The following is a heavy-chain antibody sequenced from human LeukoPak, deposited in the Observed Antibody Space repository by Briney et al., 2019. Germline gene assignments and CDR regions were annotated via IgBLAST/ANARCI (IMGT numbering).Heavy chain of an antibody. CDR2: IYPGDSDT. V-gene: IGHV5-51*01. D-gene: IGHD3-22*01. CDR3: ARGGEAYYDSSGYYSSYFDY. J-gene: IGHJ4*02. CDR1: GYSFTSYW. Sequence: GESLKISCKGSGYSFTSYWIGWVRQMPGKRLEWMGIIYPGDSDTRYSPSFQGQVTISADKSISTAYLQWSSLKAADTAMYYCARGGEAYYDSSGYYSSYFDYWGQGTLVTVSS.